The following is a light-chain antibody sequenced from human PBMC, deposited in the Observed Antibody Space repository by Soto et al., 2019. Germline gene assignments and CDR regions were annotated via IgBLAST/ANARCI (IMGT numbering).Light chain of an antibody. Sequence: EIVMTQSPATLSVSPGERATLSCRASQSVSSNYLAWYQQKPGQAPRLLIYDASTRATGIPDRFSGGGSGTEFTLTISSLQSEDFVVYYCQQYNSWPPITFGQGTRLEIK. CDR2: DAS. V-gene: IGKV3-15*01. J-gene: IGKJ5*01. CDR1: QSVSSN. CDR3: QQYNSWPPIT.